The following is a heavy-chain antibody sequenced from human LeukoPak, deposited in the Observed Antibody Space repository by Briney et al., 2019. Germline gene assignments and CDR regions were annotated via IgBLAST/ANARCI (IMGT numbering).Heavy chain of an antibody. Sequence: GASVKVSCKASGYTFTSYYMHWVRQAPGQGLEWMGIINPSGGSTSYAQKFQGRVTMTRDTSTSTVYMELSSLRSEDTAVYYCARGHGGVIKVYYLDYWGQGTLVTVSS. CDR3: ARGHGGVIKVYYLDY. V-gene: IGHV1-46*01. CDR2: INPSGGST. J-gene: IGHJ4*02. D-gene: IGHD3-3*01. CDR1: GYTFTSYY.